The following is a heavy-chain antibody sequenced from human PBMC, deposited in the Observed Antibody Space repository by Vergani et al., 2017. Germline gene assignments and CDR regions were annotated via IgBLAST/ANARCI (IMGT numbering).Heavy chain of an antibody. V-gene: IGHV1-2*02. J-gene: IGHJ5*01. CDR1: ESTFSDYN. CDR3: AHSWNFGMRDWFDS. CDR2: ISPKTGDT. D-gene: IGHD1-26*01. Sequence: QVQLMQSGPVIKKPGGSMKVSCQASESTFSDYNIHWVRQAPGQGLQWMGWISPKTGDTDYLQRFQDRVTMTRDASTKTVYLKITRLTSDDTAVYYCAHSWNFGMRDWFDSWGPGTLVSVSS.